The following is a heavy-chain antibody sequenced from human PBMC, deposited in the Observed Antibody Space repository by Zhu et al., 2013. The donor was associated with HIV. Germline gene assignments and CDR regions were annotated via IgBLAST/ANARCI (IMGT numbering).Heavy chain of an antibody. J-gene: IGHJ3*01. Sequence: QVQLQQWGAGRLKPSETLSLSCGVYGGSFSGYYWSWIRQPPGKGLEWIGEINDTGNTNYNSSLKSRATISTDTSKKQFSLRLRSVTAADTAVYYCARVARYCSGGTCYSTKALDVWGQGTLVTVSS. CDR2: INDTGNT. D-gene: IGHD2-15*01. V-gene: IGHV4-34*01. CDR1: GGSFSGYY. CDR3: ARVARYCSGGTCYSTKALDV.